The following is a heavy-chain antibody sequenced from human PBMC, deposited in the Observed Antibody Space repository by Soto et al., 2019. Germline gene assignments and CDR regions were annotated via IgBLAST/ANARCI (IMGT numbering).Heavy chain of an antibody. V-gene: IGHV3-23*01. CDR2: IKHNGVST. J-gene: IGHJ4*02. CDR3: AKEALHSYGHHFDE. CDR1: GFTFSSYA. Sequence: GGSLRLSCAASGFTFSSYAMSWVRQAPEKGLEWVSAIKHNGVSTYYADSVRGRFTISRDNSKNTVYLQMTSLRAEDTAVYYCAKEALHSYGHHFDEWGQGILVTVSS. D-gene: IGHD5-18*01.